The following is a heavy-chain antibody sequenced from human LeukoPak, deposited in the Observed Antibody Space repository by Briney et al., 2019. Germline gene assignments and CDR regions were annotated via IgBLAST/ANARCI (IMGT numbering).Heavy chain of an antibody. CDR2: ISYDGSNK. Sequence: PGGSLRLSCAASGVTFSSYAMHWVRKAPGKGLGWVAVISYDGSNKYYADSVKGRFTISRDNSKNTLYLQMNSLRAEDTAVYYCAKSAGRGYYDSSGYYLYWGQGTLVTVSS. CDR3: AKSAGRGYYDSSGYYLY. CDR1: GVTFSSYA. V-gene: IGHV3-30-3*02. D-gene: IGHD3-22*01. J-gene: IGHJ4*02.